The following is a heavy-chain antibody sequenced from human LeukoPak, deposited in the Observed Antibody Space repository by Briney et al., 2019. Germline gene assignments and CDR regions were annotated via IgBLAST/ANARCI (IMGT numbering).Heavy chain of an antibody. J-gene: IGHJ4*02. V-gene: IGHV4-59*08. CDR1: GGPISNYY. D-gene: IGHD3-10*01. Sequence: SETLSLTCSVSGGPISNYYWSWIRQPPGKGLEWIGYIHYSGITKYNPSVKSRVTISLDTSKNQFSLKLSSVTAADTAVYYCASSGNYYFTLDYWGLGTLVTVSS. CDR3: ASSGNYYFTLDY. CDR2: IHYSGIT.